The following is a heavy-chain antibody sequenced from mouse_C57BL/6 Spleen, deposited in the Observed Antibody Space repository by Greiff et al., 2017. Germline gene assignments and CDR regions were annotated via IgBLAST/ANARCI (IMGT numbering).Heavy chain of an antibody. Sequence: LQQPGPELVKPGASVKISCKASGYAFSSSWMNWVKQRPGKGLEWIGQIYPGDGDTNYNEKFKGKATLTADKSSSTAYMQLSSLTSEDSAVYDCARSDDGRNASFDYWGQGTTLTVSS. J-gene: IGHJ2*01. CDR1: GYAFSSSW. CDR2: IYPGDGDT. D-gene: IGHD1-1*02. V-gene: IGHV1-82*01. CDR3: ARSDDGRNASFDY.